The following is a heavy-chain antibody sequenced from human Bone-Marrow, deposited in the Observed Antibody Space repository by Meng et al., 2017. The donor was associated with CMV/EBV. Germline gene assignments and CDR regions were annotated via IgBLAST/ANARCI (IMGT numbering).Heavy chain of an antibody. CDR3: ARVRNSRHGLDV. CDR1: GDSIRIGDYY. J-gene: IGHJ6*01. V-gene: IGHV4-30-4*08. D-gene: IGHD4-11*01. Sequence: LRLSCAVSGDSIRIGDYYWNWIRQSPGKGLEWIAYINYNGITYHNPSLKSRASMSVDTSKNHISLNLTSVTAADTAVYYCARVRNSRHGLDVWGQGTTVTGSS. CDR2: INYNGIT.